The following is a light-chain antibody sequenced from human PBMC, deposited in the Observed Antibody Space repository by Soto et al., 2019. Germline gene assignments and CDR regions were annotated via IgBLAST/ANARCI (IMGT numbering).Light chain of an antibody. CDR2: WAS. Sequence: DIVMTQSPDSLAVSLGERATINCKSSQSVLYSSNSKNYLAWYQQKPGQPLKLLIYWASTRESGVTDRFSGSGTGTDFTLTISSLQAEDVAVYYCQQYYGTPLTFGGGTKVEIK. J-gene: IGKJ4*01. CDR1: QSVLYSSNSKNY. V-gene: IGKV4-1*01. CDR3: QQYYGTPLT.